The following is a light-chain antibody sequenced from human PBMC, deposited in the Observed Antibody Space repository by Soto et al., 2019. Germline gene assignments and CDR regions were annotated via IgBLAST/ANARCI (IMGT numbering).Light chain of an antibody. CDR2: KAS. CDR1: QSISRW. J-gene: IGKJ4*01. Sequence: DIQMTQSPSTLSASVGDRVTITRRASQSISRWFAWYQQKPGKAPKLLIYKASSLESGVPSRFSGSGSGTEFTLTISSLQPDDFATYSCQQYNSYSLTFGGGTKVEIK. V-gene: IGKV1-5*03. CDR3: QQYNSYSLT.